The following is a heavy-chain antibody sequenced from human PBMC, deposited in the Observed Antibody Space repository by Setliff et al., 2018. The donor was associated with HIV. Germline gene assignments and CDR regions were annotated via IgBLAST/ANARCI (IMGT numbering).Heavy chain of an antibody. Sequence: SETLSLTCAVYGGSFSGYYWSWIWQHAGKGLEWIGHIYTSGSTNYNPALKSRLTTSVDRSKNQFSLKLRFVTAAYTAVYYCAGDACYKGASDYWGQGTLVTVSS. CDR2: IYTSGST. CDR3: AGDACYKGASDY. J-gene: IGHJ4*02. V-gene: IGHV4-4*07. CDR1: GGSFSGYY. D-gene: IGHD3-10*01.